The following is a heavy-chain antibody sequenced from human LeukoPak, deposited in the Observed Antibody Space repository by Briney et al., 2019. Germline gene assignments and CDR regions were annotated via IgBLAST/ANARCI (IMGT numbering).Heavy chain of an antibody. V-gene: IGHV1-18*01. Sequence: ASVKVSCKASGYTFASYVITWVRQAPGQGLEWMGWISAYNGNTNYAQKLQGRVTMTTDTSTSTAYMELRSLRPDDTAIYFCARAKVASHPYYYYAMDVWGQGTTVTVSS. CDR3: ARAKVASHPYYYYAMDV. CDR1: GYTFASYV. J-gene: IGHJ6*02. D-gene: IGHD5-12*01. CDR2: ISAYNGNT.